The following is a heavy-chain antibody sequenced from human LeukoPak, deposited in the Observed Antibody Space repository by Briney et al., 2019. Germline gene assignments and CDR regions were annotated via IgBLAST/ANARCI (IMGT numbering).Heavy chain of an antibody. Sequence: SETLSLTCTVSGGSISSGSYYWSWIRQPAGKGLEWIGRIYTSGSTNYNPSLKSRVTISVDTSKNQFSLKLSSVTAADTAVYFCARHVGDNLWYFDYWGQGTLVTVSS. V-gene: IGHV4-61*02. CDR1: GGSISSGSYY. CDR2: IYTSGST. CDR3: ARHVGDNLWYFDY. D-gene: IGHD2-21*02. J-gene: IGHJ4*02.